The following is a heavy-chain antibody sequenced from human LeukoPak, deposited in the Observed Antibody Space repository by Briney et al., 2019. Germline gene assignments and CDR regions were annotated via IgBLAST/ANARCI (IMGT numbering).Heavy chain of an antibody. J-gene: IGHJ4*02. CDR2: FDPEDGET. V-gene: IGHV1-24*01. D-gene: IGHD4-17*01. Sequence: ASVKVSCKVSGYTLTELSMHWVRQAPGKGLEWVGGFDPEDGETIYAQKFQGRVTMTEDTSTDTAYMELSSLRCEDTAVYYCARTHLDDYGDYGGHFDYWGQGTLVTVSA. CDR1: GYTLTELS. CDR3: ARTHLDDYGDYGGHFDY.